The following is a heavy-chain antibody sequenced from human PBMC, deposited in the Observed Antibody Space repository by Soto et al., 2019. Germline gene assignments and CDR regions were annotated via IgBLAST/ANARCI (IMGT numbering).Heavy chain of an antibody. V-gene: IGHV1-18*01. D-gene: IGHD1-26*01. CDR1: GYTFSHYG. J-gene: IGHJ6*02. Sequence: ASVKVSCKASGYTFSHYGIGWVRQAPGQGLEWMGWISAYNGNSHFAEGLRGRITMTTNTTTSTADMELRSLSSDDTAVYYCARGGQECSNSGCGYIYDGMDVWGQGTTVTVSS. CDR2: ISAYNGNS. CDR3: ARGGQECSNSGCGYIYDGMDV.